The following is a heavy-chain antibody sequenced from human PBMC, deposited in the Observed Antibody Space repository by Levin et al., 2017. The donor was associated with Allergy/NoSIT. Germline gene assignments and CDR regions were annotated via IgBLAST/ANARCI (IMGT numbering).Heavy chain of an antibody. Sequence: GSLRLSCTVSGGSISRYYWSWIRQPPGKGLEWIGYIFYSGTTNINPSLKSRVIISVDMSKNQFSLMLTSVTAADPALDYGARVYGDHEYRWFEAWGQGALVTVSS. D-gene: IGHD2-21*02. CDR3: ARVYGDHEYRWFEA. V-gene: IGHV4-59*01. CDR2: IFYSGTT. CDR1: GGSISRYY. J-gene: IGHJ5*02.